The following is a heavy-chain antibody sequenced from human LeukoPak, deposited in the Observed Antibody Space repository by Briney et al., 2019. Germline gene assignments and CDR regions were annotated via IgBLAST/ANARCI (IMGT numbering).Heavy chain of an antibody. CDR3: ARGAYYDSSGYFDY. CDR2: IKQDGSDI. V-gene: IGHV3-7*04. D-gene: IGHD3-22*01. J-gene: IGHJ4*02. Sequence: GGSLRLSCAASGFSFTTYWMSWVRQAPGKGLEWVANIKQDGSDIYYVDSVKGRFTISRDNAKNTLYLQMNSLRAEDTAVYYCARGAYYDSSGYFDYWGQGTLVTVSS. CDR1: GFSFTTYW.